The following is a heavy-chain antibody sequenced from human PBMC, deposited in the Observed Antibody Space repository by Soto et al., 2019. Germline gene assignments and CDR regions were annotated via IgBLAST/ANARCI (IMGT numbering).Heavy chain of an antibody. CDR3: ASRANVDY. V-gene: IGHV4-30-2*03. Sequence: SETLSLTCAVSGGSISSGGYSWSWIRQPPGKGLEWIGCIYHSGSTYYNPSLKSRVTISVDTSKNQFSLKLSSVTAADTAVYYCASRANVDYWGQGTLVTVSS. J-gene: IGHJ4*02. D-gene: IGHD7-27*01. CDR2: IYHSGST. CDR1: GGSISSGGYS.